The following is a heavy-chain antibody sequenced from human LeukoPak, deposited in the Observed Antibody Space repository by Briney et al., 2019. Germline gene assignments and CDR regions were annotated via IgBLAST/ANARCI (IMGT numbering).Heavy chain of an antibody. CDR3: AREDYCTNGVCLDY. V-gene: IGHV3-7*01. Sequence: GGSLRLSCAASGFTFSSYWMSWVRQAPGKGLEWVANIKQDGSEKYYLDSVKGRFTISRDNAKNSLYLQMNSLRAEDTAVYYCAREDYCTNGVCLDYWGQGTLVTVSS. J-gene: IGHJ4*02. CDR1: GFTFSSYW. CDR2: IKQDGSEK. D-gene: IGHD2-8*01.